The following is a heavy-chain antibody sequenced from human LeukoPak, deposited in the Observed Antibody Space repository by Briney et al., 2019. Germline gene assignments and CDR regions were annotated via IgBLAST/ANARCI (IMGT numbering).Heavy chain of an antibody. V-gene: IGHV3-23*01. D-gene: IGHD6-13*01. Sequence: GGSLRLSCAASGFTFSSYAMSWVRQAPGKGLEWVSAISGSGGSTYYADSVKGRFTISRDNSKNTLYLQMNSLRAEDTAVYYCFFTQDSSSWDSFDYWGQGTLVTVSS. CDR3: FFTQDSSSWDSFDY. J-gene: IGHJ4*02. CDR1: GFTFSSYA. CDR2: ISGSGGST.